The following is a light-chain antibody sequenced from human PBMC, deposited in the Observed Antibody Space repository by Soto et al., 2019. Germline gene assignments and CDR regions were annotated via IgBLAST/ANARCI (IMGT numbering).Light chain of an antibody. J-gene: IGKJ4*01. CDR1: QDISNS. CDR3: QNYNSAPLT. V-gene: IGKV1-27*01. Sequence: DIQMTQSPSSLSASVGDRVTITCRASQDISNSFAWYQQKPGKVPTVLIYATSILQSGVPARFSGSGSGTDFTLTISSLEPEDVATYYCQNYNSAPLTCGGGTKVEI. CDR2: ATS.